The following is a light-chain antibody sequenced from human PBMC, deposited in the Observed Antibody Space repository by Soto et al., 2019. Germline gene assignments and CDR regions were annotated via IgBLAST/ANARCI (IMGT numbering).Light chain of an antibody. CDR3: CSYAGSSTYV. J-gene: IGLJ1*01. Sequence: QSALTQPASVSRSPRQSITISCTGTSSDFGSYNLVSWYQQHPGKAPKLMIYEDSKRPSGVSNRFSGSKSGNTASLTISGLQAEDDADYYCCSYAGSSTYVFGTGTKVTV. V-gene: IGLV2-23*01. CDR2: EDS. CDR1: SSDFGSYNL.